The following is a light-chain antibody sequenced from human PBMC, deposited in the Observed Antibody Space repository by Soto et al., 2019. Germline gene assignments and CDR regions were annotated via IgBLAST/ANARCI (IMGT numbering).Light chain of an antibody. CDR2: GAS. V-gene: IGKV3-20*01. Sequence: EIVLPQSPGTLSLSPGERATLSCRASQSVSSSYLAWYQQKPGQAPRLLIYGASSRATGIPDRFSGSGSGTDFTLTISSLQPDDFATYYCQQYNSYWTFGQGTKV. J-gene: IGKJ1*01. CDR3: QQYNSYWT. CDR1: QSVSSSY.